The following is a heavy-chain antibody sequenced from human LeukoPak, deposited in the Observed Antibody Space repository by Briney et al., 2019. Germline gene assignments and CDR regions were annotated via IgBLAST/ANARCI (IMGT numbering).Heavy chain of an antibody. CDR1: GFTFSSYS. Sequence: GGSLRLSCAASGFTFSSYSMNWVRQAPGKGLEWVSYISDSSSTIYYADSVKGRFTISRDNAKNSLYLQMNSLRDEDTAVYYCARDGSSWHYYGMDVWGQGTTVTVSS. D-gene: IGHD6-13*01. J-gene: IGHJ6*02. CDR2: ISDSSSTI. CDR3: ARDGSSWHYYGMDV. V-gene: IGHV3-48*02.